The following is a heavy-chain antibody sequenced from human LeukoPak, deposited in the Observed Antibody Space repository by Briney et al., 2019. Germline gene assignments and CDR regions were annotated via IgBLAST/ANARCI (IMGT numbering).Heavy chain of an antibody. CDR3: ARSGYNSRDPLTYAFDI. CDR1: GGTFSSYA. D-gene: IGHD5-24*01. V-gene: IGHV1-69*13. CDR2: IIPIFGTA. Sequence: GASVKVSCKASGGTFSSYAISWVRQAPGQGLEWMGGIIPIFGTANYAQKFQGRVTITADESTSTAYMELSSLRSEDTAVYYCARSGYNSRDPLTYAFDIWGQGTMVTVSS. J-gene: IGHJ3*02.